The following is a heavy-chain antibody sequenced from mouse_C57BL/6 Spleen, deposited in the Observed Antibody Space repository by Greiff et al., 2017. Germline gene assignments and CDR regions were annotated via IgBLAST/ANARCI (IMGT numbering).Heavy chain of an antibody. CDR3: ARNYYGSHYAMDY. V-gene: IGHV1-26*01. J-gene: IGHJ4*01. CDR2: INPNNGGT. Sequence: EVQLQQSGPELVKPGASVKISCKASGYTFTDYYMNWVKQSHGKSLEWIGDINPNNGGTSYNQKFKGKATLTVDKSSSTAYMELRSLTSEDSAVYYCARNYYGSHYAMDYWGQGTSVTVSS. D-gene: IGHD1-1*01. CDR1: GYTFTDYY.